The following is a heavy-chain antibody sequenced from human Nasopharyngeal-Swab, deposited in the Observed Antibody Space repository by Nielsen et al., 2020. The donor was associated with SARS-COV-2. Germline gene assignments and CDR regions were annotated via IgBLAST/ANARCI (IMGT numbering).Heavy chain of an antibody. CDR2: ISGGDDST. V-gene: IGHV3-23*01. CDR1: GFTFSNYA. Sequence: GGSLRPSCAASGFTFSNYAMSWVRQAPGRGLEWVSGISGGDDSTKYADSVTGRFTISRDNSKNTLDLQMNSLRAEDTAIYYCAKDRDSGDDSGEYYHYYGMDVWGQGTTVTVSS. D-gene: IGHD5-12*01. CDR3: AKDRDSGDDSGEYYHYYGMDV. J-gene: IGHJ6*02.